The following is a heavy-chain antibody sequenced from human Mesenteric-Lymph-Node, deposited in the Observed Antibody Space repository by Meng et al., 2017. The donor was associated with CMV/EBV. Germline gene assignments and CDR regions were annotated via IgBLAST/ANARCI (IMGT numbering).Heavy chain of an antibody. V-gene: IGHV3-7*01. D-gene: IGHD2-2*01. J-gene: IGHJ6*02. CDR2: IKQDGSEK. CDR1: GFTFNNYW. CDR3: ARDRLGDFVVVPGPKSFQYYYYNGLDV. Sequence: GESLKISCVASGFTFNNYWMTWVRQGPGKGLEWVANIKQDGSEKYYVDSVKGRFTISRDNAKNSVYLQLNSLRVEDTAEYYCARDRLGDFVVVPGPKSFQYYYYNGLDVWGQGTTVTISS.